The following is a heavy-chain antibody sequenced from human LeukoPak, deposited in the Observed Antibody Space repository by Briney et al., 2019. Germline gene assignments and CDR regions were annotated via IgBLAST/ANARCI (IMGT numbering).Heavy chain of an antibody. J-gene: IGHJ4*02. D-gene: IGHD3-9*01. V-gene: IGHV4-30-4*08. CDR3: AREYYDILTGYYRGFDY. CDR1: GGSISSGDYY. Sequence: SETLSLTCTGSGGSISSGDYYWSWIRQPPGKGLEWIGYIYYSGSTYYNPSLKSRVTISVDTSKNQFSLKLSSVTAADTAVYYCAREYYDILTGYYRGFDYWGQGTLVTVSS. CDR2: IYYSGST.